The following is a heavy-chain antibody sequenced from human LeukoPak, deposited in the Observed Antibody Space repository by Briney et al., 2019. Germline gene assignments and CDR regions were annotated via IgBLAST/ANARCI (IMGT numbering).Heavy chain of an antibody. V-gene: IGHV4-59*01. J-gene: IGHJ4*02. Sequence: SETLSLTCTVSGGSISSYYWSWIRQPPGKGLEWIGYIYYSGSTNYNPSLKSRVTISVDTSKNQFSLKLSSVTAADTAVYYCASLPIYGSGSYDYWGQGTLVTVSS. D-gene: IGHD3-10*01. CDR3: ASLPIYGSGSYDY. CDR1: GGSISSYY. CDR2: IYYSGST.